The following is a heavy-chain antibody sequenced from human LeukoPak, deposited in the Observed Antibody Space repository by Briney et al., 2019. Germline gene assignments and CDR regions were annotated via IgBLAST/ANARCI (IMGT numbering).Heavy chain of an antibody. CDR1: GGSISSYY. CDR3: ARAGEDIVVVPAAPVVDYYYGMDV. Sequence: ETLSLTCTVSGGSISSYYWSWIRQPPGKGLEWIGYIYYSGSTNYNPSLKSRVTISVDTSKNQFSLKLSSVTAADTAVYYCARAGEDIVVVPAAPVVDYYYGMDVWGQGTTVTVSS. CDR2: IYYSGST. J-gene: IGHJ6*02. V-gene: IGHV4-59*01. D-gene: IGHD2-2*01.